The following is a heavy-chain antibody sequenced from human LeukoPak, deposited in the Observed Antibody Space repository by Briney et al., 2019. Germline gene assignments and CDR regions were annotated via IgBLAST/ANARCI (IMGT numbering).Heavy chain of an antibody. Sequence: GASVKVSCKASGYTFTSYGISWVRQAPGQGLEWMGIINPSGGSTSYAQKFQGRVTMTRDMSTSTVYMELSSLRSEDTAVYYCARDRLRFLEWLFADNYYFDYWGQGTLVTVSS. J-gene: IGHJ4*02. CDR1: GYTFTSYG. V-gene: IGHV1-46*01. D-gene: IGHD3-3*01. CDR3: ARDRLRFLEWLFADNYYFDY. CDR2: INPSGGST.